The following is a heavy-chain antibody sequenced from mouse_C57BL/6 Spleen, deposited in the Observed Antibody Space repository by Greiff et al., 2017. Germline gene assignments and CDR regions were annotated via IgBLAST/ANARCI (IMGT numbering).Heavy chain of an antibody. J-gene: IGHJ3*01. V-gene: IGHV5-17*01. CDR1: GFTFSDYG. CDR2: ISSGSSTI. CDR3: ARYYDYDPFAY. Sequence: EVMLVESGGGLVKPGGSLTLSCAASGFTFSDYGMHWVRQAPEKGLEWVAYISSGSSTIYYADTVKGRFTISRDNAKNTLFLQMTSLRSEDTAMYYCARYYDYDPFAYWGQGTLVTVSA. D-gene: IGHD2-4*01.